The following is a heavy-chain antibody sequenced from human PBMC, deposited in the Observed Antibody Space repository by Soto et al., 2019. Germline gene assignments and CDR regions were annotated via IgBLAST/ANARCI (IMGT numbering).Heavy chain of an antibody. CDR2: ISYDGSNK. CDR3: AKDHPGMDV. V-gene: IGHV3-30*18. Sequence: PGGSLRLSCAASGFTLSSYGMHWVRQAPGKGLEWVAVISYDGSNKYYADSVKGRFTISRDNSKNTLYLQMNSLRAEDTTVYYCAKDHPGMDVWGQGTTVTVS. CDR1: GFTLSSYG. J-gene: IGHJ6*02.